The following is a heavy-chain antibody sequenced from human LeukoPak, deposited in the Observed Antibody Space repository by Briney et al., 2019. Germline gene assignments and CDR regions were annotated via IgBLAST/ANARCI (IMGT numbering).Heavy chain of an antibody. Sequence: SQTLSLTCAISGDSVSSNRAAWYWIRQSPSRGLEWLGRTYYRSKWYNDYAVSVKSRITINPDTSKNQFSLQLNSVTPEDTAVYYCARSSGVTDQSFDYWGQGTLVTVSS. CDR3: ARSSGVTDQSFDY. V-gene: IGHV6-1*01. J-gene: IGHJ4*02. CDR1: GDSVSSNRAA. D-gene: IGHD6-19*01. CDR2: TYYRSKWYN.